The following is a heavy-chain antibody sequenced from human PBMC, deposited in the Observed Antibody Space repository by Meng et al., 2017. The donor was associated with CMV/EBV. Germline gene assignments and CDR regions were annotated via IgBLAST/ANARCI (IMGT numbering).Heavy chain of an antibody. CDR3: ARSTVTRRGPGAPNYYYYGMDV. J-gene: IGHJ6*02. CDR1: GGTFSSYA. Sequence: SVKVSCKASGGTFSSYAISWVRQAPGQGLEWMGGIISILGIANYAQKFQGRVTITADKSTSTAYMELGSLRSEDTAVYYCARSTVTRRGPGAPNYYYYGMDVWGQGTTVTVSS. D-gene: IGHD4-11*01. CDR2: IISILGIA. V-gene: IGHV1-69*10.